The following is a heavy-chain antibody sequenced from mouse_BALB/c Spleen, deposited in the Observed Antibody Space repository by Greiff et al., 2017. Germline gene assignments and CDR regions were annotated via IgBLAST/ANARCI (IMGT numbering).Heavy chain of an antibody. J-gene: IGHJ4*01. D-gene: IGHD2-4*01. CDR1: GFAFSSYD. Sequence: EVKLVESGGGLVKPGGSLKLSCAASGFAFSSYDMSWVRQTPEKRLEWVAYISSGGGSTYYPDTVKGRFTISRDNAKNTLYLQMSSLKSEDTAMYYCARHLYDYDYYAMDYWGQGTSVTVSS. CDR2: ISSGGGST. CDR3: ARHLYDYDYYAMDY. V-gene: IGHV5-12-1*01.